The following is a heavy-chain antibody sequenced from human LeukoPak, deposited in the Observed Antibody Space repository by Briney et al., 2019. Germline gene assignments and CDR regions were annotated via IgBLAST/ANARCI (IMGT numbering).Heavy chain of an antibody. V-gene: IGHV1-8*02. J-gene: IGHJ6*02. CDR3: ARFGFTMVRGVVYYYYGMDV. CDR2: MNPNSGNT. D-gene: IGHD3-10*01. Sequence: ASVKVSCKASGGTFSSYAINWVRQATGQGLEWMGWMNPNSGNTGYAQKFQGRVTMTRNTSISTAYMELSSLRSEDTAVYYCARFGFTMVRGVVYYYYGMDVWGQGTTVTVSS. CDR1: GGTFSSYA.